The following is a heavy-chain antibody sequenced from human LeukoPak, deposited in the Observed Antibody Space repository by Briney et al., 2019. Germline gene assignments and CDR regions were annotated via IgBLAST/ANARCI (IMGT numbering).Heavy chain of an antibody. Sequence: SETLSLTCAVYGGSFSGYYWSWIRQPPGKGLEWIGEINHSGSTNYNPSLKSRVTISVDTSKNQFSLKLSSVTAADTAVYYCARRNRYSSSWYGGLDAFDIWGQGTMVTVSS. V-gene: IGHV4-34*01. CDR3: ARRNRYSSSWYGGLDAFDI. CDR1: GGSFSGYY. J-gene: IGHJ3*02. D-gene: IGHD6-13*01. CDR2: INHSGST.